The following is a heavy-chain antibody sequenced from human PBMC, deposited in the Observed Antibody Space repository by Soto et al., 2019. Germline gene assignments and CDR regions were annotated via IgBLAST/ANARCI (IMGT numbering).Heavy chain of an antibody. CDR3: VKGEYYYDSSGYYPVDY. J-gene: IGHJ4*02. Sequence: GGSLRLSCSASGFTFSSYAMHWVRQAPGKGLEYVSSISTNGGSPHYADSVKGRFTISRDNSKNTQYLQMSSLRADDTAVYYCVKGEYYYDSSGYYPVDYWGQGT. D-gene: IGHD3-22*01. CDR1: GFTFSSYA. CDR2: ISTNGGSP. V-gene: IGHV3-64D*06.